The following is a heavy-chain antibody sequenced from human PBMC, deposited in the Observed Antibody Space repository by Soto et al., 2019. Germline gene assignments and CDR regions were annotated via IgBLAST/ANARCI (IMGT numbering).Heavy chain of an antibody. CDR1: GGSISSSSYY. CDR2: IYYSGST. J-gene: IGHJ4*02. V-gene: IGHV4-39*01. CDR3: ARHEGNGNVWPLDY. Sequence: SETLSLTCTVSGGSISSSSYYWGWIRQPPGKGLEWIGSIYYSGSTYYNPSLKSRVTISVDTSKNQFSLKLSSVTAEDTAVYYCARHEGNGNVWPLDYWGQGILVTVSS. D-gene: IGHD2-8*01.